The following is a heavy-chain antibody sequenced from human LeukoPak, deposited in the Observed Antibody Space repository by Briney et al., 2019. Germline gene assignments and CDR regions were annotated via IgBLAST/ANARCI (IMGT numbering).Heavy chain of an antibody. J-gene: IGHJ4*02. D-gene: IGHD3-22*01. V-gene: IGHV1-24*01. CDR1: GYTFTGYY. Sequence: ASVKVSCKASGYTFTGYYMHWVRQAPGKGLEWMGGFDPEDGETIYAQKFQGRVTMTEDTSTDTAYMELSSLRSEDTAVYYCATSRDSSGSIYWGQGTLVTVSS. CDR2: FDPEDGET. CDR3: ATSRDSSGSIY.